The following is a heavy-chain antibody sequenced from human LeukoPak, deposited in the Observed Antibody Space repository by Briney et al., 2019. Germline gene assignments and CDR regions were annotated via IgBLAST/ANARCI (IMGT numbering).Heavy chain of an antibody. CDR1: GYTFTSYG. CDR3: ARGERAYGSGSTNDY. J-gene: IGHJ4*02. Sequence: ASVTVSCTASGYTFTSYGISWVRQAPGQGLEWMGWISAYNGNTNYAQKLQGRVTMTTDASTSTAYMELRSLRSDDTAVYYCARGERAYGSGSTNDYWGQGTLVTVSS. V-gene: IGHV1-18*01. CDR2: ISAYNGNT. D-gene: IGHD3-10*01.